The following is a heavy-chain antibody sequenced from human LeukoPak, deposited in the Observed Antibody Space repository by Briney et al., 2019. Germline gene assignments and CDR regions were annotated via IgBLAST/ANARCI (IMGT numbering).Heavy chain of an antibody. Sequence: ASVKVSCKASGYTFTSYDINWVRQATGQGLEWMGWMNPNSGNTGCAQKFQGRVTMTRNTSISTAYMELSSLRSEDTAVYYCARANYGDYDFDYWGQGTLVTVSS. CDR2: MNPNSGNT. CDR3: ARANYGDYDFDY. CDR1: GYTFTSYD. V-gene: IGHV1-8*01. D-gene: IGHD4-17*01. J-gene: IGHJ4*02.